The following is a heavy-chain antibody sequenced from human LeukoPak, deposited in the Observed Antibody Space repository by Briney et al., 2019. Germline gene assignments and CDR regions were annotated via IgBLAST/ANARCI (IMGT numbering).Heavy chain of an antibody. CDR1: GFTFSHYW. Sequence: QPGGSLRLSCAASGFTFSHYWMHWVRQDAGKGLLLVAHINTDGTIVRYAESVQGRFTISRDNAKNTVFLQMNNLNAEDTAVYYCTRTAGMEVPSSTKWYLWYDPWGQGTPVIVSS. J-gene: IGHJ5*02. D-gene: IGHD2-2*01. V-gene: IGHV3-74*01. CDR2: INTDGTIV. CDR3: TRTAGMEVPSSTKWYLWYDP.